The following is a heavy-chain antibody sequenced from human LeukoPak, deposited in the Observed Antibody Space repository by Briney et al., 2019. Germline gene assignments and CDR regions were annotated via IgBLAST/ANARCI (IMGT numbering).Heavy chain of an antibody. V-gene: IGHV4-38-2*02. CDR3: ARLLKRGYSGYEGY. J-gene: IGHJ4*02. CDR1: GYSISSGYY. CDR2: IYHSGTT. D-gene: IGHD5-12*01. Sequence: SETLSLTCTVSGYSISSGYYWGWIRQPPGKGLEWIGSIYHSGTTYYNPSLKSRVTISVDTSKNQFSLKLSSVTAADTAVYYCARLLKRGYSGYEGYWGQGTLVTVSS.